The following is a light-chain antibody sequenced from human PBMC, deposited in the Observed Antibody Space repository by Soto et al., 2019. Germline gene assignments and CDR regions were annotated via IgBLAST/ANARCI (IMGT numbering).Light chain of an antibody. CDR3: QQRRSWPRA. Sequence: EIVMTQSPATLSVSPGERVTLYCRASQSVGSYLAWFQQKPGQAPRLLIYDATNRATGIPARFNGSGSGTDFTLTISSLEPEDFAVYYCQQRRSWPRAFGQGTKVDIK. CDR1: QSVGSY. CDR2: DAT. J-gene: IGKJ1*01. V-gene: IGKV3-11*01.